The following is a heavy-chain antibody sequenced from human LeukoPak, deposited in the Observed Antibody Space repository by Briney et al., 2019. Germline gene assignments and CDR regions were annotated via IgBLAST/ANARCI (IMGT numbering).Heavy chain of an antibody. Sequence: GGSLRLSCAASGFAFSDYYMSWVRQAPGKGLEWVSAISGSGGGTYYADSVKGRFTISRDNSKNTLYLQMNSLRAEDTAVYYCAKWIVEGGSFDYWGQGTLVTVSS. J-gene: IGHJ4*02. CDR3: AKWIVEGGSFDY. CDR2: ISGSGGGT. D-gene: IGHD5-12*01. CDR1: GFAFSDYY. V-gene: IGHV3-23*01.